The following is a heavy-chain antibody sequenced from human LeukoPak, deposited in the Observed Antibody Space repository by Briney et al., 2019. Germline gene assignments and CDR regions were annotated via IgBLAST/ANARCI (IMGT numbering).Heavy chain of an antibody. CDR2: IYPGDSDT. CDR3: ARRVHRGGSYSSHSDY. V-gene: IGHV5-51*01. J-gene: IGHJ4*02. D-gene: IGHD1-26*01. Sequence: GDSLKISCNGSGYXFTTYWIAWVRQMPGKGLEWMGIIYPGDSDTTYSPSFQGQVTISADKSISTAYLQWSSLKASDTAMYYCARRVHRGGSYSSHSDYWGQGTLVTVSS. CDR1: GYXFTTYW.